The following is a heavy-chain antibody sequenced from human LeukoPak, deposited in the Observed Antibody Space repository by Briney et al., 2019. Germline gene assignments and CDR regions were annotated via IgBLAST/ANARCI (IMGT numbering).Heavy chain of an antibody. J-gene: IGHJ4*02. CDR2: FNSDGSST. CDR3: ASRGYSDPDY. Sequence: GGSLRLSCAASGFTFSSYWMHWVRQAPGKGLVWVSRFNSDGSSTSYSDSVKGRFTISRDNAKNTLYLQMNRLRAEDTAVYYCASRGYSDPDYWGQGTLVTVSS. D-gene: IGHD4-17*01. CDR1: GFTFSSYW. V-gene: IGHV3-74*01.